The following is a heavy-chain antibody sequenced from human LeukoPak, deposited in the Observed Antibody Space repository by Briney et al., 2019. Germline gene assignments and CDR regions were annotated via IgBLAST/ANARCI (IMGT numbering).Heavy chain of an antibody. Sequence: GGSLRLSCAASGFTFSSYEMNWVRQAPGKGLEWVSYISSSGSTIYYADSVKGRFTISRDNAKNSLYLQMNSLRAEDTAVYYCARVFGAGYSDYWGQGTLVTVSS. CDR3: ARVFGAGYSDY. CDR1: GFTFSSYE. V-gene: IGHV3-48*03. J-gene: IGHJ4*02. D-gene: IGHD4/OR15-4a*01. CDR2: ISSSGSTI.